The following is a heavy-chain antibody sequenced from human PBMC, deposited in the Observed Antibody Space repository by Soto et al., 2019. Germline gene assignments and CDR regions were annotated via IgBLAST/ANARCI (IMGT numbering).Heavy chain of an antibody. V-gene: IGHV3-7*01. Sequence: GGSLRLSCVDSQFTFSSFWMNWVRQAPGKGLEWVAIIKFDGSEKYYADSVKGRFTISRDNAKNSLYLRMNSLRVEDTAVYYSARYPGTISLSRGHGYYYGINVWGPRAAGTVSS. J-gene: IGHJ6*02. CDR3: ARYPGTISLSRGHGYYYGINV. D-gene: IGHD3-10*01. CDR1: QFTFSSFW. CDR2: IKFDGSEK.